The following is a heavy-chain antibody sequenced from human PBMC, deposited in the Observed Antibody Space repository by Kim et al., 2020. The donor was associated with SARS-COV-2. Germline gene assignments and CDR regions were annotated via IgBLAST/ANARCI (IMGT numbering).Heavy chain of an antibody. D-gene: IGHD2-15*01. J-gene: IGHJ6*02. V-gene: IGHV3-30*07. Sequence: ADSVKGRFTNSRDNSRNTVHLQMNSLRVDDTAVYYCARDAGSYYYYSMDVWGPGTTVTVSS. CDR3: ARDAGSYYYYSMDV.